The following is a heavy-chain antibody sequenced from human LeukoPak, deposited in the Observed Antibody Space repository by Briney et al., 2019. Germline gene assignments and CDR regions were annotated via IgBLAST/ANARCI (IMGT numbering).Heavy chain of an antibody. J-gene: IGHJ4*02. CDR3: ARGYEEGWLRLWLLMGY. D-gene: IGHD5-18*01. Sequence: ASVKVSCKASGYTFTSYDINWVRQATGQGLEWMGWMNPNSGNTGYAQKFQGRVTMTRNTSISTAYMELSSLRSEDTAVYYCARGYEEGWLRLWLLMGYWGQGTLVTVSS. CDR1: GYTFTSYD. CDR2: MNPNSGNT. V-gene: IGHV1-8*01.